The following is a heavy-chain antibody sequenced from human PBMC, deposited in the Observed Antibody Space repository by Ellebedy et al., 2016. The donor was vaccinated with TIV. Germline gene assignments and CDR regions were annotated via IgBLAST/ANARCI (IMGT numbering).Heavy chain of an antibody. CDR1: GYSFTSYW. CDR3: ASSPYCGGDCYSFPFDY. D-gene: IGHD2-21*02. J-gene: IGHJ4*02. Sequence: KVSCKGSGYSFTSYWIGWVRQMPGKGLEWMGIIYPGDSDTRYSPSFQGQVTISADKSISTAYLQWSSLKASDTAMYYCASSPYCGGDCYSFPFDYWGQGTLVTVSS. CDR2: IYPGDSDT. V-gene: IGHV5-51*01.